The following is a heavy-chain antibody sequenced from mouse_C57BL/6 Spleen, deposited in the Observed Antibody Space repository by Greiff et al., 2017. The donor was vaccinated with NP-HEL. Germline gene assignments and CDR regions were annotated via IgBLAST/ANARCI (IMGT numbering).Heavy chain of an antibody. CDR2: IDPENGDT. CDR1: GFNIKDDY. Sequence: VQLQQSGAELVRPGASVKLSCTASGFNIKDDYMHWVKQRPEQGLEWIGWIDPENGDTEYASKFQGKATITADTSSNTAYLQLSSLTSEDTAVYYCTTPGSSYDWYFDVWGTGTTVTVSS. V-gene: IGHV14-4*01. D-gene: IGHD1-1*01. CDR3: TTPGSSYDWYFDV. J-gene: IGHJ1*03.